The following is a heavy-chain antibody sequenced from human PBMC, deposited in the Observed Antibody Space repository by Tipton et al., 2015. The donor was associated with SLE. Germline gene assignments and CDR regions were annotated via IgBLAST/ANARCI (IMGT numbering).Heavy chain of an antibody. CDR3: VRDSAAGTSTGALDI. Sequence: SLRLSCASSGFTFSSYAMYWVRQAPGKGLEWVALIWYDGSERYYVDSVKGRFTISRDNSNNTLYLQMNSLRAEDTAVYYCVRDSAAGTSTGALDIWGQGTLVTVSS. V-gene: IGHV3-33*01. CDR1: GFTFSSYA. J-gene: IGHJ3*02. CDR2: IWYDGSER. D-gene: IGHD6-13*01.